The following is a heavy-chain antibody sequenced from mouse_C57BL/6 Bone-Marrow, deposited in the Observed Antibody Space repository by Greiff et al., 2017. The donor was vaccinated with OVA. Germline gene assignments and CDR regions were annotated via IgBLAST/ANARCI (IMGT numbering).Heavy chain of an antibody. V-gene: IGHV5-17*01. Sequence: EVMLVESGGGLVKPGGSLKLSCAASGFTFSDYGMHWVRQAPEKGLEWVAYISSGSSTIYYADTVKGRFTISRDNAKNTLFLQMTSLRSEDTAMDYCATNYDYDWYFDVWGTGTTVTVSS. CDR1: GFTFSDYG. D-gene: IGHD2-4*01. CDR2: ISSGSSTI. J-gene: IGHJ1*03. CDR3: ATNYDYDWYFDV.